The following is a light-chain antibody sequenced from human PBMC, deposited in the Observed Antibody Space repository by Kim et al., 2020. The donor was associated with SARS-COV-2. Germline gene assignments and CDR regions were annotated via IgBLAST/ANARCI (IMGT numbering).Light chain of an antibody. V-gene: IGKV4-1*01. CDR1: QSLLYSSNNKNY. CDR3: QEYYSTPRT. Sequence: ASINCKSSQSLLYSSNNKNYFAWYQQKPGQPPNLLIYWASTRASGVPDRFSGSGSGPDFTLTISSLQAEDVAVYYCQEYYSTPRTFGGGTRVDI. CDR2: WAS. J-gene: IGKJ4*01.